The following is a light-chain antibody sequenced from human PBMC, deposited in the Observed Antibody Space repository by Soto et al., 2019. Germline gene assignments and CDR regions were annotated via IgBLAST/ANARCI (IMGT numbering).Light chain of an antibody. Sequence: VLTQSPGTLSLSPGDRATLSCRASQSVSRSYLGWYQQQPGQAPRLLMYGASIRAAGVPDRFSGSGSGKEFTLTISRLEPEDFTVYYCHHYETFGQGTKV. V-gene: IGKV3-20*01. CDR3: HHYET. J-gene: IGKJ1*01. CDR1: QSVSRSY. CDR2: GAS.